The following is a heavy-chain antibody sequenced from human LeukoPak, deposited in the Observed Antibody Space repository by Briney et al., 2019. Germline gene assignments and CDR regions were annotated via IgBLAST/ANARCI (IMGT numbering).Heavy chain of an antibody. CDR3: ARALGTIDPFDC. Sequence: GGSLRLSCAVSGFTFTDYYFSWIRQAPGKGLEWLSYINYSGDNMFYADSVKGRFTISRDNSKNTVYLQMNSLRAEDTAVYYCARALGTIDPFDCWGQGTLVTVSS. V-gene: IGHV3-11*01. J-gene: IGHJ4*02. CDR1: GFTFTDYY. CDR2: INYSGDNM. D-gene: IGHD2-2*01.